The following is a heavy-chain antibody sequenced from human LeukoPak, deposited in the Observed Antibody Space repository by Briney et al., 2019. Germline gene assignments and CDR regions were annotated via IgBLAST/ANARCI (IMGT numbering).Heavy chain of an antibody. D-gene: IGHD3-16*01. Sequence: GGSLRLSCAASGFIFSNAWMSWVRQAPGKGLEWVGRIKSKTDGGTTDYVAPVKGRFTISRDDSKDTLYLQMNSLKTEDTAVYYCTTVGADGGGSYYYYMDVWGKGTTVTVSS. V-gene: IGHV3-15*01. CDR1: GFIFSNAW. CDR2: IKSKTDGGTT. J-gene: IGHJ6*03. CDR3: TTVGADGGGSYYYYMDV.